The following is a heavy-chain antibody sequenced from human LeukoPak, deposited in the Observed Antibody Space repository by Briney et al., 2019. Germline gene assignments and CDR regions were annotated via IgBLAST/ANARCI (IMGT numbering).Heavy chain of an antibody. D-gene: IGHD3-10*01. CDR3: ARHGYGGYYYYYMDV. J-gene: IGHJ6*03. V-gene: IGHV4-34*01. CDR2: INHSGST. Sequence: SETLSLTCTVSGGSISSYYWSWIRQPPGKGLEWIGEINHSGSTNYNPSLKSRVTISVDTSKNQFSLKLSSVTAADTAVYYCARHGYGGYYYYYMDVWGKGTTVTVSS. CDR1: GGSISSYY.